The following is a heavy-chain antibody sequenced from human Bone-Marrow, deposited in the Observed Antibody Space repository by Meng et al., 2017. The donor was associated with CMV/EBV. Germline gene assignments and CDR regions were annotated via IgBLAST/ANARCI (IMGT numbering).Heavy chain of an antibody. Sequence: LRLSCTVSGGSISSGDYYWSWIRQPPGKGLEWIGYIYYSGSTYYNPSLKSRVTISVDTSKNQFSLKLSSVTAADTAVYYCARMDFWSGYYGDYCGQGTLVTVSS. CDR3: ARMDFWSGYYGDY. CDR2: IYYSGST. J-gene: IGHJ4*02. CDR1: GGSISSGDYY. V-gene: IGHV4-30-4*08. D-gene: IGHD3-3*01.